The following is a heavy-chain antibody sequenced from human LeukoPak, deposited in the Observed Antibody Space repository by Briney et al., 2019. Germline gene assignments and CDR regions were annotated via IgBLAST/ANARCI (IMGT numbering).Heavy chain of an antibody. CDR3: ARNQEIDYYDSSGFYWGVEY. J-gene: IGHJ4*02. D-gene: IGHD3-22*01. CDR2: IRGGGGTI. CDR1: GFTFSAYS. Sequence: GGSLRLSCAASGFTFSAYSMNWVRQAPGEGREWVAYIRGGGGTIYYADSVKGRFTISRDNAKNSLYLQMDSLRAEDTAVYYCARNQEIDYYDSSGFYWGVEYWGQGTLVTVSS. V-gene: IGHV3-48*01.